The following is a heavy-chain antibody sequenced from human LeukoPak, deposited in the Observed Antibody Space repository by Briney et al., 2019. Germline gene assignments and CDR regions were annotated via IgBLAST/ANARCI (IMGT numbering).Heavy chain of an antibody. CDR2: ISGSSTGT. Sequence: QAGGSLRLSCTASKFTFSSYVMTWVRQAPGKGLEWVSAISGSSTGTYYADSVKGRFTISRDNSKNTLYLQMNSPRVDDTAVYYCAPWIVGGFWADYWGQGTLVTVSS. J-gene: IGHJ4*02. V-gene: IGHV3-23*01. CDR1: KFTFSSYV. CDR3: APWIVGGFWADY. D-gene: IGHD1-26*01.